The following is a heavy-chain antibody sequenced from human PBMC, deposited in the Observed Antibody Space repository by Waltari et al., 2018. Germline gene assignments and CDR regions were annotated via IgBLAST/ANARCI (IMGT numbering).Heavy chain of an antibody. V-gene: IGHV4-4*07. CDR3: ARTTGARHDAFDI. D-gene: IGHD1-1*01. J-gene: IGHJ3*02. Sequence: LVKTSETLSLTCSFSDDSIASFYWSWIRQTAGKGLEWLGHIYTSGSTDYNPSLRGRVSMSIDNSRNQFSLNLISVTTADTAIYYCARTTGARHDAFDIWGQGTLVTVSS. CDR1: DDSIASFY. CDR2: IYTSGST.